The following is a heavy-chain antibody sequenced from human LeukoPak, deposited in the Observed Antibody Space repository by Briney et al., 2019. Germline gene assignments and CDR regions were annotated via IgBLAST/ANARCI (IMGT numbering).Heavy chain of an antibody. CDR3: ARLPVIVGAWSPIDY. V-gene: IGHV1-2*02. D-gene: IGHD1-26*01. CDR1: GYTFTGYY. J-gene: IGHJ4*02. Sequence: ASVKVSCKASGYTFTGYYMRWVRQAPGQGLEWMGWINPESGGTNYAQKFQGRVTMTRDTSISTAYMELTSLRSDDTVVYYCARLPVIVGAWSPIDYWGQGPRVTVSS. CDR2: INPESGGT.